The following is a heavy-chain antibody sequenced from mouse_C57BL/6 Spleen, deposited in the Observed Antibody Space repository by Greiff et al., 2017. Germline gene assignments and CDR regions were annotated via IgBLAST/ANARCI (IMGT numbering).Heavy chain of an antibody. J-gene: IGHJ4*01. D-gene: IGHD4-1*01. CDR2: IYPGDGDT. V-gene: IGHV1-82*01. CDR1: GYAFSSSW. CDR3: ASGDWDDAMDY. Sequence: VQLKESGPELVKPGASVKISCKASGYAFSSSWMNWVKQRPGKGLEWIGRIYPGDGDTNYNGKFKGKATLTADKSSSTAYMQLSSLTSEDSAVYFCASGDWDDAMDYWGQGTSVTVSS.